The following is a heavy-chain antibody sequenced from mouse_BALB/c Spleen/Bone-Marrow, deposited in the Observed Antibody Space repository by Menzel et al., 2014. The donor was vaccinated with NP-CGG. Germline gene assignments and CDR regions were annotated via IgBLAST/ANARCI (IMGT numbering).Heavy chain of an antibody. Sequence: EVKVEESGGGLVQPGGSLKLSCAASGFDFSRYWMSWVRQAPGKGLEWIGEINPDSSTINYTPSLKDKFIISRDNAKNTLYPQMSKVRSEDTALYYCARLGYYGAMAYWGQGTSVTVSS. CDR2: INPDSSTI. CDR3: ARLGYYGAMAY. CDR1: GFDFSRYW. D-gene: IGHD1-1*01. J-gene: IGHJ4*01. V-gene: IGHV4-1*02.